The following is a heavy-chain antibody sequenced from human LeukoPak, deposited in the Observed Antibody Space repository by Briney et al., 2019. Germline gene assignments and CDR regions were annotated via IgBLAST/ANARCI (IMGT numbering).Heavy chain of an antibody. Sequence: GGSLRLSCAASGLTFSNYDMNWVRQAPGKGLEWVSYIRTSGTTIHYADSVRGRFTISRDNAKNSLYLQMNSLRVEDTAVYYCARDGDSSSWYADFDYWGRGTLVTVSS. V-gene: IGHV3-48*03. CDR1: GLTFSNYD. CDR2: IRTSGTTI. J-gene: IGHJ4*02. D-gene: IGHD6-13*01. CDR3: ARDGDSSSWYADFDY.